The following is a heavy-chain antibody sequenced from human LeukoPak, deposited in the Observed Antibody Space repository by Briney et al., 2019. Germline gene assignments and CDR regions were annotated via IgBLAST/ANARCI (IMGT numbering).Heavy chain of an antibody. J-gene: IGHJ4*02. D-gene: IGHD2-15*01. Sequence: GGSLRLSCAASGFSVSSNHMSWVRQAPGKGLEWVSVFYSGGSTYYADSVKGRFTISRDTSKNTLYLQMNSLRVEDTAVYYCARETSTQCSGGSCFFDYWGQGTLVTVSS. CDR1: GFSVSSNH. V-gene: IGHV3-66*02. CDR2: FYSGGST. CDR3: ARETSTQCSGGSCFFDY.